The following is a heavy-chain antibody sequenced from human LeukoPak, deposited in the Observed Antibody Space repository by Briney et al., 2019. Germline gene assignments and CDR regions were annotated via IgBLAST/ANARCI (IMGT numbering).Heavy chain of an antibody. CDR3: GGYNFYYFDY. D-gene: IGHD5-24*01. CDR1: GGSISSSSDY. CDR2: IYYSGST. V-gene: IGHV4-39*01. Sequence: SETLSLTCIVSGGSISSSSDYWGWIRQPPGKGREWIGSIYYSGSTYYNPSLKSRVTISVDTSKNQFSLKLRSVTATDTAVYYCGGYNFYYFDYWGQGTLVTVSS. J-gene: IGHJ4*02.